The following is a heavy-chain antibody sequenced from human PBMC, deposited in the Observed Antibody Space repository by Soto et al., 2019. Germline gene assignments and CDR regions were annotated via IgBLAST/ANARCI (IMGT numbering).Heavy chain of an antibody. CDR2: IYYSGST. Sequence: QVRLQESGPGLVMPSQTLSLTCTVSGASFSSDDQCWSWMRQSPGKVLEWIDYIYYSGSTNSNPSPSSRVFMSLDTTRRQFSLILNPVTAADTAVYYCAGQQYGPITAFDSWGQRSLVTVSP. D-gene: IGHD1-20*01. CDR3: AGQQYGPITAFDS. J-gene: IGHJ4*02. V-gene: IGHV4-30-4*01. CDR1: GASFSSDDQC.